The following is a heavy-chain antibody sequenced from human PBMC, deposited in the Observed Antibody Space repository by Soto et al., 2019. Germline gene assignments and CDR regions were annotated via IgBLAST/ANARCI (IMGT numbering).Heavy chain of an antibody. Sequence: GGSLRLSCTASGVTCNGAWMNWVRQAPGKGLEWVGRVKSKVDGGSIDYAAPVRGRFTISRDDSRSTVDLQMNSLSAEDSAMYYCSADLPDWGAYAFDYWGQGALVTVSS. CDR3: SADLPDWGAYAFDY. D-gene: IGHD3-16*01. J-gene: IGHJ4*02. V-gene: IGHV3-15*07. CDR1: GVTCNGAW. CDR2: VKSKVDGGSI.